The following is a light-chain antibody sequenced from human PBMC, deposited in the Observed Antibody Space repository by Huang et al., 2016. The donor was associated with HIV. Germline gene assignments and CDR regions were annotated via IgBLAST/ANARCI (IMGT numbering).Light chain of an antibody. CDR3: QHYNSFPWT. Sequence: DIQMTQSSATLSASVGDRVTITCRASQSIGTWLAWYQQKPGKAPNLLIYEASTVESGVPSRFSGGGSGTEFTLTINSLQPDDFATYYCQHYNSFPWTFGQGPKVEV. CDR1: QSIGTW. CDR2: EAS. V-gene: IGKV1-5*03. J-gene: IGKJ1*01.